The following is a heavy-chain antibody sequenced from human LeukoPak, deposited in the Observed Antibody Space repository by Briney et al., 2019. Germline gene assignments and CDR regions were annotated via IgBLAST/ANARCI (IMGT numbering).Heavy chain of an antibody. Sequence: SETLSLTCAVYGGSFSGYYWSWIRQPPGKGLEWIGEINHSGSTNYNPSLKSRVTISVDTSKNQFSLKLSSVTAADTAVYYCAREPTIFGVDYWGQGTQVTVSS. CDR2: INHSGST. J-gene: IGHJ4*02. CDR3: AREPTIFGVDY. V-gene: IGHV4-34*01. CDR1: GGSFSGYY. D-gene: IGHD3-3*01.